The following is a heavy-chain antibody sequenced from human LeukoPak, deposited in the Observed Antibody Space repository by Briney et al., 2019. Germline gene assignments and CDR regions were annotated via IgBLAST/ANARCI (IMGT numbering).Heavy chain of an antibody. CDR1: GFTFSSYG. D-gene: IGHD3-22*01. CDR3: ARGRGSYYYDSSGYGGY. CDR2: ISSSSSYI. J-gene: IGHJ4*02. V-gene: IGHV3-21*01. Sequence: GGSLRLSCAAPGFTFSSYGMNWVRQAPGPGLEWVSSISSSSSYIYYADSVKGRFTISRDNAKNSLYLHMNSLRAEDTAVYYCARGRGSYYYDSSGYGGYWGQGTLVTVSS.